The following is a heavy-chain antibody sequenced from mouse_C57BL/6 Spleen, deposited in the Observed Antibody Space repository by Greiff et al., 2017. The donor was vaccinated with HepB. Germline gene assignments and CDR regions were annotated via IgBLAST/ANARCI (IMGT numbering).Heavy chain of an antibody. CDR1: GYAFSSSW. J-gene: IGHJ2*01. Sequence: VQRVESGPELVKPGASVKISCKASGYAFSSSWMNWVKQRPGKGLEWIGRIYPGDGDTNYNGKFKGKATLTADKSSSTAYMQLSSLTSEDSAVYFCARLAAGPFDYWGQGTTLTVSS. CDR3: ARLAAGPFDY. CDR2: IYPGDGDT. V-gene: IGHV1-82*01. D-gene: IGHD3-3*01.